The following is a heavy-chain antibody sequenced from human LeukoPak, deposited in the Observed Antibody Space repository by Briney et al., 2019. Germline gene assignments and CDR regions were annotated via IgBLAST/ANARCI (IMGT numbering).Heavy chain of an antibody. CDR2: ISSSTSTI. CDR1: GFIFSTYS. J-gene: IGHJ6*02. Sequence: HPGGSLRLSCAASGFIFSTYSMNWVRQAPGKGLEWVSYISSSTSTINYADSVKGRFTISRDNAKNSLYLQMNSLGDEDTAVYYCARVLGYTYGYYSYGMDVWGQGTTVTVSS. D-gene: IGHD5-18*01. CDR3: ARVLGYTYGYYSYGMDV. V-gene: IGHV3-48*02.